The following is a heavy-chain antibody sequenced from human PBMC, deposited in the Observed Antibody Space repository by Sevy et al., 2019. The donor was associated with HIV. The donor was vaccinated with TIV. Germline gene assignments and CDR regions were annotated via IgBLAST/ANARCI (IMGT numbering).Heavy chain of an antibody. V-gene: IGHV3-21*01. CDR2: ISSSSSYI. D-gene: IGHD3-10*01. J-gene: IGHJ4*02. Sequence: GSLRLSCAGSGFSFSSYDMNWVRQAPGKGLEWVSSISSSSSYISNADSVKGRFTISRYNAKNSLYLQMNSLRAEDTAVYYCARDYYGSGTYYRIFGYWGQGTLVTVSS. CDR1: GFSFSSYD. CDR3: ARDYYGSGTYYRIFGY.